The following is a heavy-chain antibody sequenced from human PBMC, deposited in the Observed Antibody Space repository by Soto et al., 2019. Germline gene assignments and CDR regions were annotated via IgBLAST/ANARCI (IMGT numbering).Heavy chain of an antibody. D-gene: IGHD5-12*01. CDR1: GVTFSSYT. CDR3: ARDRGDGYNNI. V-gene: IGHV1-69*08. CDR2: IIPILGIA. Sequence: QVQLVQSGAEVKKPGSSVKDSCKASGVTFSSYTIRWVRQAPGQGLEWMGRIIPILGIANYAQKFQGRVTITADKSTSTAYMELSSPRSEDTAVYYCARDRGDGYNNIWGQGTMVTVSS. J-gene: IGHJ3*02.